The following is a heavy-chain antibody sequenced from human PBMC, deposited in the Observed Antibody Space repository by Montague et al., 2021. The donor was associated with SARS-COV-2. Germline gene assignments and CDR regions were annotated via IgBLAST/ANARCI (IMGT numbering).Heavy chain of an antibody. CDR2: ITYTGSAWYN. Sequence: CAISGDSVSTYGVAWDWIRQSPSRGLEWLGMITYTGSAWYNEYAESVKGRITINPDTPKNQFSLHLTSVTPEDTAVYYCARHSYRTFDFWGQGTLVTVSS. CDR3: ARHSYRTFDF. D-gene: IGHD3-10*01. V-gene: IGHV6-1*01. J-gene: IGHJ4*02. CDR1: GDSVSTYGVA.